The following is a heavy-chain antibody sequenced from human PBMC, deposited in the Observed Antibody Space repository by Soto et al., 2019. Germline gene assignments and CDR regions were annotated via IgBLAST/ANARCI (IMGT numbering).Heavy chain of an antibody. J-gene: IGHJ4*02. V-gene: IGHV1-18*01. Sequence: ASVKVSCKASGYTFTSYGISWVRQAPGQGLEWMGWISAYNGNTNYAQKLQGRVTMTTDTSTSTAYMELRSLRSDDTAVYYCARVNHITPRITMIVVVTNPLDYWGQGTLVTVSS. CDR3: ARVNHITPRITMIVVVTNPLDY. D-gene: IGHD3-22*01. CDR2: ISAYNGNT. CDR1: GYTFTSYG.